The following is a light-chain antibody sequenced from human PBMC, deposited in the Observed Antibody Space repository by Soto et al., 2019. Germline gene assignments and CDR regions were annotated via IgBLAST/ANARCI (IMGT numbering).Light chain of an antibody. CDR3: SSYSISTAYL. CDR2: EVN. CDR1: SSGVGGYDY. J-gene: IGLJ1*01. Sequence: QSALTQPASVSGSPGQSITISCTGTSSGVGGYDYVSWYQLHPGKAPKLMVFEVNNRPSGVSYRFSGSKSGNTASLTISGLQAEDEADYFCSSYSISTAYLFGPGIKVP. V-gene: IGLV2-14*01.